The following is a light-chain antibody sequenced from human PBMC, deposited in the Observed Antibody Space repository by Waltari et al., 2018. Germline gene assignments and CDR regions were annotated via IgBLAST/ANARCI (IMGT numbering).Light chain of an antibody. J-gene: IGKJ1*01. V-gene: IGKV3-15*01. Sequence: EVVMTQSPVTLSVSPGERATLSCRASQNVGSNLAWYHQKPGPAPRLLVYGASTRATGIPARLSGSGSGTEFTLTISSLQSEDFAVYYCQQYTNWPRTFGQGTTVEI. CDR2: GAS. CDR1: QNVGSN. CDR3: QQYTNWPRT.